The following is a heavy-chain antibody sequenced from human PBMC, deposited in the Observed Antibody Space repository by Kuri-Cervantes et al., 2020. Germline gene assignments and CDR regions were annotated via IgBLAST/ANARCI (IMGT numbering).Heavy chain of an antibody. CDR2: INPNSGGT. Sequence: ASVKVSCKASGYTFTGYYMHWVRQATGQGLEWMGWINPNSGGTNYAQKFQGRVTMTRDTSISTAYMELSRLRSDDTAVYYCARDLDYYVSSGYYPTFDYWGQGTLVTVSS. D-gene: IGHD3-22*01. CDR1: GYTFTGYY. V-gene: IGHV1-2*02. J-gene: IGHJ4*02. CDR3: ARDLDYYVSSGYYPTFDY.